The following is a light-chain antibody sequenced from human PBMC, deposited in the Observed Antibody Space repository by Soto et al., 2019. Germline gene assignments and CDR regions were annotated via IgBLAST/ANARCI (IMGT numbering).Light chain of an antibody. V-gene: IGKV2-30*01. J-gene: IGKJ4*01. Sequence: DVVMTQSPLSLPVTLGQAASISCRSSQGLVYGDGHTYMHWFQQRPGQSPRRLIYKVSNRDSGVPDRFSGSASGTNFTLKISRVEAEDVGVYYCMRCTHWPPTFGGGTKVEIK. CDR1: QGLVYGDGHTY. CDR2: KVS. CDR3: MRCTHWPPT.